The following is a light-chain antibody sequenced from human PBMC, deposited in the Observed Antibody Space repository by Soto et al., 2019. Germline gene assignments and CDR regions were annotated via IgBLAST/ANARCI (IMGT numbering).Light chain of an antibody. CDR3: AAWDDSLSGFV. Sequence: QSVLTQPPSASGTPGQRVSISCSGSNSNIGSNTVNWYQQLPGTAPTLLIYSNNQRPSGVPDRFSGSKSGTSASLAISGLQSDDEADYYCAAWDDSLSGFVFGAGTKVTVL. J-gene: IGLJ1*01. V-gene: IGLV1-44*01. CDR1: NSNIGSNT. CDR2: SNN.